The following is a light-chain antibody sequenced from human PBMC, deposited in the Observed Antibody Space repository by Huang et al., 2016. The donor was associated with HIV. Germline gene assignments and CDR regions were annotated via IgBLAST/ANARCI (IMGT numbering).Light chain of an antibody. CDR2: TTS. V-gene: IGKV1-39*01. J-gene: IGKJ3*01. Sequence: DIQMTQSPSSLSAFVGDSVTITCRASQDVNIHLNWYQQRPGKGPKLRIYTTSNLYSGVPSRFSGSGSGTDFTLTINSLQPEDSATYSCQQSYSSPRVTFGPGTKINI. CDR1: QDVNIH. CDR3: QQSYSSPRVT.